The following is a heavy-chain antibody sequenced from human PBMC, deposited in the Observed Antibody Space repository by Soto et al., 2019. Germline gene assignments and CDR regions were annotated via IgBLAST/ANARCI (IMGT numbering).Heavy chain of an antibody. CDR2: ISSSGSTI. D-gene: IGHD3-10*01. CDR1: GFTFSDYY. Sequence: GGSPRLSCAASGFTFSDYYMSWIRQAPGKGLEWVSYISSSGSTIYYAGSVKGRFTISRDNAKNSLYLQMNSLRAEDTAVYYCARALRFFGFGELLSVYFDYWGQGTLVTVSS. J-gene: IGHJ4*02. CDR3: ARALRFFGFGELLSVYFDY. V-gene: IGHV3-11*01.